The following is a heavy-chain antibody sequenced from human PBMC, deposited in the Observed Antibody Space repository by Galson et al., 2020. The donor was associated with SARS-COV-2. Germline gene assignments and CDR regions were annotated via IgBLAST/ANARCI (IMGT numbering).Heavy chain of an antibody. CDR3: ARVCYGDKVDL. CDR1: GYRFTDYY. D-gene: IGHD2-2*01. CDR2: INPNSGGA. J-gene: IGHJ5*02. Sequence: ASVKVSCKASGYRFTDYYMDWVRQAPGQGLEWMGWINPNSGGAVSAQTFQGRLTLTTDTSITTAYLQLSSLTSADTAVYYCARVCYGDKVDLWGQGTLVTVSS. V-gene: IGHV1-2*02.